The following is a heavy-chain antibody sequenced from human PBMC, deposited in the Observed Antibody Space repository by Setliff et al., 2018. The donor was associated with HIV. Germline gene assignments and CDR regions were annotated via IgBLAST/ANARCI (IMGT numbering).Heavy chain of an antibody. CDR2: IKQDGITK. CDR1: GFIFGDYW. V-gene: IGHV3-7*03. D-gene: IGHD6-19*01. CDR3: ANDQWDC. J-gene: IGHJ4*02. Sequence: PGGSLRLSCASSGFIFGDYWMTWVRQAPGKGLEWVASIKQDGITKYYVDSVKGRFTISRDNAKNSLYLQMDSLRAEDTAVYYCANDQWDCWGQGTLVTVSS.